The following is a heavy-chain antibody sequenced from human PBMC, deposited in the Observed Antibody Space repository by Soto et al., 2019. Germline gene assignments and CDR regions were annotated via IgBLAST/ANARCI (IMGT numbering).Heavy chain of an antibody. V-gene: IGHV4-59*01. J-gene: IGHJ3*02. D-gene: IGHD3-9*01. Sequence: SEALSLTCTVSGCSISSYYWSWIRQSPGKGLEWIGYIYYSGSTNYNPSLKSRVTISVDTSKNQFSLKLSSVTAADTAVYYCARALILTGYYIHDAFDIWGQGTMVT. CDR2: IYYSGST. CDR1: GCSISSYY. CDR3: ARALILTGYYIHDAFDI.